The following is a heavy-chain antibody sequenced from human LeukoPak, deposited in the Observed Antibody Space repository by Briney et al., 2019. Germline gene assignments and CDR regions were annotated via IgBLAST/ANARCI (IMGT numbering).Heavy chain of an antibody. V-gene: IGHV3-74*01. Sequence: GESLKISCAASGFTFNTYWMHWVRQAPGKGLVWVSRIRSDGSSTSYADSVRGRFTISRDNAKNTLYLQMNSLRAEDTAVYYCAGVLGVRDLAYFDYWGHGTLVTVSS. D-gene: IGHD3-10*01. CDR2: IRSDGSST. CDR3: AGVLGVRDLAYFDY. J-gene: IGHJ4*01. CDR1: GFTFNTYW.